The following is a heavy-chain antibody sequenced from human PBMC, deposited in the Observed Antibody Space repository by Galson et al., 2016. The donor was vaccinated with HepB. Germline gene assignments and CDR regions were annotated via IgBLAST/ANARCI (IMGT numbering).Heavy chain of an antibody. V-gene: IGHV3-23*01. CDR1: GFTFSSYA. CDR3: VKGGGKMEWLLDYYLDV. CDR2: ITRSGDAT. J-gene: IGHJ6*03. D-gene: IGHD3-3*01. Sequence: SLRLSCAASGFTFSSYAMSWVRQAPGRGLEWVSGITRSGDATHYADFVKGRFTISRDNSKNTLYLQMKSLRPEDTAIYYCVKGGGKMEWLLDYYLDVWGKGTTVIVSS.